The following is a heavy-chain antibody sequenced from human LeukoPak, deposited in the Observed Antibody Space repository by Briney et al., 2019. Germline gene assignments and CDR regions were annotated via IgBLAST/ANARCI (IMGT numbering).Heavy chain of an antibody. CDR2: IYTSGST. CDR3: ARGEGVTNVDY. Sequence: SETLSLTCTVSGGSISSGSYYWSWIRQPAGKGLEGIGRIYTSGSTNYNPSLKSRVTISVDTSKSQFSLKLSSVTAADTAVYYCARGEGVTNVDYWGQGTLVTVSS. J-gene: IGHJ4*02. V-gene: IGHV4-61*02. D-gene: IGHD3-16*01. CDR1: GGSISSGSYY.